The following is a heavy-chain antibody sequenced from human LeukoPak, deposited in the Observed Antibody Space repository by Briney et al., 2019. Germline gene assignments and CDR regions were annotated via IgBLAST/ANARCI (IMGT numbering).Heavy chain of an antibody. CDR1: GGSISSGDYY. D-gene: IGHD3-10*01. CDR3: ATHMVRGVITKYYFDY. J-gene: IGHJ4*02. V-gene: IGHV4-30-4*01. CDR2: VYYSGST. Sequence: PAETLSLTCTVSGGSISSGDYYWRWIRQPPGKGLEWIGYVYYSGSTYYNPSLNSPFTISVDTSKNHSSLKLSSVTAADTAVYYCATHMVRGVITKYYFDYWGQGTLVTVSS.